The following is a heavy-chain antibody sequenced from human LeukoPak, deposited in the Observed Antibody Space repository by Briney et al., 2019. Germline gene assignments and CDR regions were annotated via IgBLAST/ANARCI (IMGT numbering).Heavy chain of an antibody. CDR3: ARVAGYCSSTSCYRRYYFDY. D-gene: IGHD2-2*01. CDR2: INHSGST. Sequence: PSETLSLTCAVYGGSFSGYYWSWIRQPPGKGLEWIGEINHSGSTNYNPSLKSRVTISVDTSKNQFSLELSSVTAADTAVYYCARVAGYCSSTSCYRRYYFDYWGQGTLVTVSS. CDR1: GGSFSGYY. V-gene: IGHV4-34*01. J-gene: IGHJ4*02.